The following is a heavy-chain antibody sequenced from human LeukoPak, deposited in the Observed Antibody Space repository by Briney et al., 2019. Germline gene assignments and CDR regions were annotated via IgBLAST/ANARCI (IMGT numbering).Heavy chain of an antibody. CDR2: IHYSGST. CDR3: AGSGGLANTGAVFDY. V-gene: IGHV4-59*01. CDR1: GGSISSYY. D-gene: IGHD3-10*01. J-gene: IGHJ4*02. Sequence: PSETLSLTCSVSGGSISSYYWSWIRQPPGKGLEWIGYIHYSGSTNYNPSLKSRVTISVDTSKNQFSLRLSSVTAADTAVYYCAGSGGLANTGAVFDYWGQGTLVTVSS.